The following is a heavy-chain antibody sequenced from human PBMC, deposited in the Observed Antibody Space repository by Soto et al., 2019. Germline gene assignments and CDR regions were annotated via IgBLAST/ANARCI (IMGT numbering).Heavy chain of an antibody. D-gene: IGHD3-3*02. CDR3: ARDSTAFLFDY. J-gene: IGHJ4*02. Sequence: QVQLQESGPGRVKPSETLSLTCTVSGASVRSGSFYWSWIRQPPGKGLDWIGYIYYPGRTSYNPSLKSRVTISIDPSKNHFALNLTSVTAADTAIYYCARDSTAFLFDYWGQGALVTVSS. V-gene: IGHV4-61*03. CDR2: IYYPGRT. CDR1: GASVRSGSFY.